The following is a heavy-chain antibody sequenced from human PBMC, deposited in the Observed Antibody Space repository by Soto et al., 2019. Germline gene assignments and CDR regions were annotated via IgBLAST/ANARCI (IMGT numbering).Heavy chain of an antibody. CDR2: FRGSGDDGTT. D-gene: IGHD3-10*01. CDR1: GFTFSSYS. J-gene: IGHJ4*02. V-gene: IGHV3-23*01. Sequence: PGGSMRLSCAASGFTFSSYSISCVRQAPGKGLEWVSGFRGSGDDGTTYYADSVKGRFTISRDNSKNMLFLQMNSLRAEDTAIYYCAKKVNSGSGSQYFDYWGQGTLVTVSS. CDR3: AKKVNSGSGSQYFDY.